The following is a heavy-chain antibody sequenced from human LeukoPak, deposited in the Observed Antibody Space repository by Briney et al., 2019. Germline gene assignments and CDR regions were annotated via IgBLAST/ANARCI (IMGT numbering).Heavy chain of an antibody. Sequence: SVKVSCKASGGTFSSYAITWVRQAPGQGLEWMGGIIPIFGTANYAQKFQGRVTITTDESTSTAYMELSSLRSEDTAVYYCARVGGSYRNPLLDYWGQGTLVTVSS. D-gene: IGHD1-26*01. CDR2: IIPIFGTA. J-gene: IGHJ4*02. CDR3: ARVGGSYRNPLLDY. CDR1: GGTFSSYA. V-gene: IGHV1-69*05.